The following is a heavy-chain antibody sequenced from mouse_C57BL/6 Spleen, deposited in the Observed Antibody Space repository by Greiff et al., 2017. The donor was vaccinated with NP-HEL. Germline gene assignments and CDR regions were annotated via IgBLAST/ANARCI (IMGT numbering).Heavy chain of an antibody. Sequence: QVQLQQPGAELVKPGASVKLSCKASGYTFTSYWMHWVKQRPGQGLEWIGMIHPNSGSTNYNEKFKSKATLTVDKSSSTAYMQLSSLTSEDSAVYFCARHCYYDVSFAYWGQGTLVTVSA. CDR1: GYTFTSYW. J-gene: IGHJ3*01. CDR3: ARHCYYDVSFAY. CDR2: IHPNSGST. V-gene: IGHV1-64*01. D-gene: IGHD1-1*01.